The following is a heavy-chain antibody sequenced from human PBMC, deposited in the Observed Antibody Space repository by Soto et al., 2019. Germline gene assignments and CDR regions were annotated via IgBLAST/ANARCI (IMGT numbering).Heavy chain of an antibody. D-gene: IGHD2-8*01. Sequence: QVQLVQSGAEVKKPGASVKVSCKASGYTFTSYDINWVRQATGQGLEWMGWMNPNNNNTGYAQKFQGRVTMTRNHSIRTAYIERSSMGSEDTPVYYCARGPHPYFNDYWGQGTLVTVSS. V-gene: IGHV1-8*01. J-gene: IGHJ4*02. CDR1: GYTFTSYD. CDR2: MNPNNNNT. CDR3: ARGPHPYFNDY.